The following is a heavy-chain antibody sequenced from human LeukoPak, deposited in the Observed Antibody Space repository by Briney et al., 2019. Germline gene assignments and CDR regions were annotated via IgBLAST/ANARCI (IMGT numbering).Heavy chain of an antibody. J-gene: IGHJ4*02. CDR3: ASRSVGDGYFDY. D-gene: IGHD3-16*01. V-gene: IGHV4-34*01. CDR1: GGSFSGYY. CDR2: INHSGST. Sequence: SGTLSLTCAVYGGSFSGYYWSWIRQPPGKGLEWIGEINHSGSTNYNPSLRSRVTISVDTSKNQFSLKLRSVTAADTVVYYCASRSVGDGYFDYWGQGTLVTVSS.